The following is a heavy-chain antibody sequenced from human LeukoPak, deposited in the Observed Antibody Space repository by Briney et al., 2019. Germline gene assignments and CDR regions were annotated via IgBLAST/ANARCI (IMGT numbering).Heavy chain of an antibody. J-gene: IGHJ4*02. V-gene: IGHV4-4*02. CDR3: ARLPRGLTYYYGSGSYYEVDY. CDR1: GGSISSSNW. CDR2: IYHSGST. D-gene: IGHD3-10*01. Sequence: SGTLSLTCAVSGGSISSSNWWSWVRQPPGKGLEWIGEIYHSGSTNYNPSLKSRVTISVDTSKNQFSLKLSSVTAADTAVYYCARLPRGLTYYYGSGSYYEVDYWGQGTLVTVSS.